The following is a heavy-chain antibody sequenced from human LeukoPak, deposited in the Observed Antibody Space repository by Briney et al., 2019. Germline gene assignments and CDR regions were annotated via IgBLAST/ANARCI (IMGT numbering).Heavy chain of an antibody. J-gene: IGHJ4*02. Sequence: GESLKISCKGSGYSFTSYWIGWVRQMPGKGLEWMGIIYPGDSDTRYSPSFQGQVTISADKSISTAYLQWSSLKASDPAMYYCARNRAAAGTPFDYWGQGTLVTVSS. CDR3: ARNRAAAGTPFDY. D-gene: IGHD6-13*01. CDR2: IYPGDSDT. CDR1: GYSFTSYW. V-gene: IGHV5-51*01.